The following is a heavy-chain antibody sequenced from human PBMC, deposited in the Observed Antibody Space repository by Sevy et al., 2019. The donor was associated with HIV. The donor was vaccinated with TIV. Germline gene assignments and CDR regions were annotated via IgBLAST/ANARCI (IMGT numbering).Heavy chain of an antibody. CDR1: GFTFSGST. Sequence: GGSLRLSCAASGFTFSGSTMHWVRQASGKGLEWVCRIRSKANSYAAAYAASVKGRFSISRDDSKNTAYLQMNSLKTEDTAEYYCSRQVVAVAGDYFDYWGQGTLVTVSS. CDR3: SRQVVAVAGDYFDY. V-gene: IGHV3-73*01. J-gene: IGHJ4*02. D-gene: IGHD6-19*01. CDR2: IRSKANSYAA.